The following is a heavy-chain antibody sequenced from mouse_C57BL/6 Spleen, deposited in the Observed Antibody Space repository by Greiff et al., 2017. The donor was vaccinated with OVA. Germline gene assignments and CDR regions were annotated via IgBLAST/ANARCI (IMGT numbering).Heavy chain of an antibody. CDR2: IWWDDDK. J-gene: IGHJ4*01. D-gene: IGHD1-1*01. CDR3: ARMLSVVGDYAMDY. Sequence: QVTLKVSGPGILQPSQTLSLTCSFSGFSLSTFGMGVGWIRPPSGKGLEWLAHIWWDDDKYYNPALKSRLTISKDTSKNQVFLKIANVDTADTATYYCARMLSVVGDYAMDYWGQGTSVTVSS. V-gene: IGHV8-8*01. CDR1: GFSLSTFGMG.